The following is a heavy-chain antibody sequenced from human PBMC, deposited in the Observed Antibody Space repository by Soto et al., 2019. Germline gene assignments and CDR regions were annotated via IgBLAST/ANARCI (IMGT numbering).Heavy chain of an antibody. Sequence: SETLSLTCTVSGGSISSYYWSWIRQPPGKGLEWIGYIYYSGSTNYNPSLKSRVTISVDTSKNQFSLKLSSVTAADTAVYYCARARIAAAGTFPYFDYWGQGTLVTVSS. CDR3: ARARIAAAGTFPYFDY. V-gene: IGHV4-59*01. D-gene: IGHD6-13*01. CDR2: IYYSGST. CDR1: GGSISSYY. J-gene: IGHJ4*02.